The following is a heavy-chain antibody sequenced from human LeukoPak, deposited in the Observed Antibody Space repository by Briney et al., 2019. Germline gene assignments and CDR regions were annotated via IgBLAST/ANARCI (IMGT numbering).Heavy chain of an antibody. J-gene: IGHJ4*02. V-gene: IGHV3-43D*03. D-gene: IGHD1-26*01. CDR2: ISWDGGST. CDR3: AKDKVGATIFDY. CDR1: GFTFDDYA. Sequence: GGSLRLSCAASGFTFDDYAMHWVRQAPGKGLEWVSLISWDGGSTYYADSVKGRFTISRDNSKNSLYLQMNSLRAEDTALYYCAKDKVGATIFDYWGQGTLVSVSS.